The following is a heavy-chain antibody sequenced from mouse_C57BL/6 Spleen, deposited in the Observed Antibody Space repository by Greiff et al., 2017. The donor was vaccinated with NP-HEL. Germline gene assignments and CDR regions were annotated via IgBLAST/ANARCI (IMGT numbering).Heavy chain of an antibody. CDR2: IDPENGDT. CDR3: TTGRGYAMDY. V-gene: IGHV14-4*01. J-gene: IGHJ4*01. CDR1: GFNIKDDY. Sequence: VQLQQSGAELVRPGASVKLSCTASGFNIKDDYMHWVKQRPEQGLEWIGWIDPENGDTEYASKFQGKATITADTSSNTAYLQLSSLTSEDTAVYYCTTGRGYAMDYWGQGTSVTVSS.